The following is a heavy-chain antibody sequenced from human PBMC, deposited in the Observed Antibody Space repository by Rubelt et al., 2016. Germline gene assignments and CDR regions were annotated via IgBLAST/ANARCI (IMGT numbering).Heavy chain of an antibody. J-gene: IGHJ4*02. D-gene: IGHD2-21*02. CDR1: GGSISSSSYY. CDR3: ARLVVTPRLGLDY. CDR2: IYYNGNT. V-gene: IGHV4-39*02. Sequence: QVQLQESGPGLVKPSETLSLTCTVSGGSISSSSYYWGWIRQPPGKGLEWIGTIYYNGNTYYVPSLMSRLTISVDTSKNSFSLKLSSVTAADKAVYYCARLVVTPRLGLDYWGQGTLVTVSS.